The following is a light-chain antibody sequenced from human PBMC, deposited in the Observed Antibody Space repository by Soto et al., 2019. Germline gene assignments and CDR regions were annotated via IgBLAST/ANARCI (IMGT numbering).Light chain of an antibody. J-gene: IGKJ4*01. CDR3: QQFSSYPLT. CDR2: DVS. V-gene: IGKV3-11*01. Sequence: EIVLTQSPATLSLSPGERATLSCRASQSVSSYLAWYQQKPGQAPRLLIYDVSNRATGIPARFTGSGSGTDFTLTISRLEPEDFALYYCQQFSSYPLTFGGGTKVDIK. CDR1: QSVSSY.